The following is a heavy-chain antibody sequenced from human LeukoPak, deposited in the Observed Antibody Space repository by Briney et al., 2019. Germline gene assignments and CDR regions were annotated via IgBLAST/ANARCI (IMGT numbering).Heavy chain of an antibody. Sequence: GRTLRLSCAASGFTFSSYAMSWVRHAPPQGMDWVLGISGSVGSTDYADSVKGRLTISRDNSKNTLYLQMNSLRAEDTAVYYCAKKKDPVIQYYFDYWGQGTLVTVSS. D-gene: IGHD3-16*02. CDR3: AKKKDPVIQYYFDY. J-gene: IGHJ4*02. CDR1: GFTFSSYA. V-gene: IGHV3-23*01. CDR2: ISGSVGST.